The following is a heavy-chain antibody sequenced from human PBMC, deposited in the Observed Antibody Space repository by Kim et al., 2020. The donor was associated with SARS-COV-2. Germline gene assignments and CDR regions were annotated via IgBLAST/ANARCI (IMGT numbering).Heavy chain of an antibody. Sequence: ASVKVSCKASGYTFTSYAMHWVRQAPGQRLEWMGWINAGNGNTKYSQKFQGRVTITRDTSASTAYMELSSLRSEDTAVYYCARDRDQYYDFWSGYHNWFDPWGQGTLVTVSS. CDR1: GYTFTSYA. CDR3: ARDRDQYYDFWSGYHNWFDP. CDR2: INAGNGNT. J-gene: IGHJ5*02. D-gene: IGHD3-3*01. V-gene: IGHV1-3*01.